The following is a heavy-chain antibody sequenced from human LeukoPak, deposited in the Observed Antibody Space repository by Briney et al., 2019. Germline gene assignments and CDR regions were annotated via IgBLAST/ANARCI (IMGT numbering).Heavy chain of an antibody. Sequence: SETLSLTCTVSGGSISSSSYYWGWIRQPPGKGLEWIGSIYYSGSTYYNPSLKSRVTISVDTSSNQFYLRLSSVTAADAAVYYCASRTTRTGYSSSWSFDYWGQGALVTVSS. CDR3: ASRTTRTGYSSSWSFDY. CDR2: IYYSGST. V-gene: IGHV4-39*07. D-gene: IGHD6-13*01. CDR1: GGSISSSSYY. J-gene: IGHJ4*02.